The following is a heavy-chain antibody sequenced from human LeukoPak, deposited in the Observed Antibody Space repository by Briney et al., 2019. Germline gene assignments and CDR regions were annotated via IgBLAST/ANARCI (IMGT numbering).Heavy chain of an antibody. J-gene: IGHJ4*02. D-gene: IGHD2-2*01. V-gene: IGHV4-39*07. CDR1: GGSVSSGSYY. CDR3: ARVACSSTSCYVDY. Sequence: SETLSLTCTVSGGSVSSGSYYWSWIRQPPGKGLEWIGEINHSGSTNYNPSLKSRVTISVDTSKNQFSLKLSSVTAADTAVYYCARVACSSTSCYVDYWGQGTLVTVSS. CDR2: INHSGST.